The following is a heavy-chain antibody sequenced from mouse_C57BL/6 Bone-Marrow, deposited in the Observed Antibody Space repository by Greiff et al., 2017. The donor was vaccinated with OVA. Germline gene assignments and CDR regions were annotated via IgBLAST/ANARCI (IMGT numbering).Heavy chain of an antibody. CDR3: ARRPNYCGSSYVTFDY. Sequence: VQLQQPGAELVRPGSSVKLSCKASGYTFTSYWMDWVKQRPGQGLEWIGNIYPSDSETHYNQKFKDKATLTVDKSSSTAYMQLSSLTSEDTAVYYWARRPNYCGSSYVTFDYWGQGTTLTVSS. CDR1: GYTFTSYW. J-gene: IGHJ2*01. CDR2: IYPSDSET. V-gene: IGHV1-61*01. D-gene: IGHD1-1*01.